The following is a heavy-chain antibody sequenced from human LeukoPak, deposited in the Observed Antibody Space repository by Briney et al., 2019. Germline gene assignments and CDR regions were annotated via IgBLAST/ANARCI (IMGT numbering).Heavy chain of an antibody. J-gene: IGHJ5*02. CDR3: ARDEVIHGSSRFDP. D-gene: IGHD6-6*01. CDR2: ISAYNGNT. V-gene: IGHV1-18*01. Sequence: GASVKVSCKASGYTFTSYGITWVRQAPGQGLEWMGWISAYNGNTNYAQKLQGRVTMTTDTSTCTAYMELRSLRSDDTAVYYCARDEVIHGSSRFDPWGQGTLVTVSS. CDR1: GYTFTSYG.